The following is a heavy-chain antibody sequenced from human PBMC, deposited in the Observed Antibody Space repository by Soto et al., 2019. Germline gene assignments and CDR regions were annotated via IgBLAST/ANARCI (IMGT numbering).Heavy chain of an antibody. D-gene: IGHD3-22*01. CDR3: AKGKGYDSSGYYYGYYYYYGMDV. CDR2: ISGSGGST. J-gene: IGHJ6*02. Sequence: SLRLSCAASGFTFSSYAMSWVRQAPGKGLEWVSAISGSGGSTYYADSVKGRFTISRDNSKNTLYLQMNSLRAEDTAVYYCAKGKGYDSSGYYYGYYYYYGMDVWGQGTTVTVSS. CDR1: GFTFSSYA. V-gene: IGHV3-23*01.